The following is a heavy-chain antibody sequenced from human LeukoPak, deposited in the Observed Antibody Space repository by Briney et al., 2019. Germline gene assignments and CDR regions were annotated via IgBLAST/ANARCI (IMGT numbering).Heavy chain of an antibody. Sequence: KPSETLSLNCTVSGGSLSSFYWRWIRQPAGKGLEWIWRIYTSGSTNYNPSLKSRVTMSVDTSKNQFSLKLSSVTAADTAVYYCARDRGNWNYPLDYWGQGTLVTVSS. D-gene: IGHD1-7*01. CDR1: GGSLSSFY. J-gene: IGHJ4*02. CDR3: ARDRGNWNYPLDY. CDR2: IYTSGST. V-gene: IGHV4-4*07.